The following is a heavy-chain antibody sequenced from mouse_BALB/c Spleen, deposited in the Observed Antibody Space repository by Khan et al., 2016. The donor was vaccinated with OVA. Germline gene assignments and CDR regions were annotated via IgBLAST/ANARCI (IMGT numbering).Heavy chain of an antibody. Sequence: EVQLQESGPGLVKPSQSLSLTCTVTGYSITSDYAWNWIRQFPGNKLEWMGYISYSVSTSYNPSLKSRISITRDTSKNQFFLQLNSVTTEDTATYYCARDYGSSYYYFDYWGQGTTLTVSS. CDR2: ISYSVST. CDR1: GYSITSDYA. D-gene: IGHD1-1*01. V-gene: IGHV3-2*02. CDR3: ARDYGSSYYYFDY. J-gene: IGHJ2*01.